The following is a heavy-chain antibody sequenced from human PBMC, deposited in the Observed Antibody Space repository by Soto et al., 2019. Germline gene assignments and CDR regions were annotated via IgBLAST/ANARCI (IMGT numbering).Heavy chain of an antibody. D-gene: IGHD3-22*01. Sequence: GGSLRLSCAASGFTFSSYGMHWVRQAPGKGLEWVAVIWYDGSNKYYADSVKGRFAISRDNSKNTLYLQMNSLRAEDTAVYYCARDRERDTMIVPALDIWGQGTMVTVSS. J-gene: IGHJ3*02. CDR2: IWYDGSNK. CDR1: GFTFSSYG. V-gene: IGHV3-33*01. CDR3: ARDRERDTMIVPALDI.